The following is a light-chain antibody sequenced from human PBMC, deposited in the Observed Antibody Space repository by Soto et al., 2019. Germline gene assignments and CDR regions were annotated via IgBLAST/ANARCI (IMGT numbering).Light chain of an antibody. V-gene: IGKV3-15*01. CDR2: RAS. Sequence: EIVMTQSPATLSVSPGERATLSCRASQSVYNNLAWYQQKPGQAPRLLIYRASTRATGFPARFSGGGSGTEFTITISSLPAEDFAVYVWQQDSNWPLTFGGGTKVEIK. CDR1: QSVYNN. CDR3: QQDSNWPLT. J-gene: IGKJ4*02.